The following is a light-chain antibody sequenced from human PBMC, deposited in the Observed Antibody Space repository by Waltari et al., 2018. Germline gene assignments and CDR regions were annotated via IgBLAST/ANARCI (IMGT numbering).Light chain of an antibody. J-gene: IGKJ2*01. CDR3: QQYYSTPYT. Sequence: DIVMTQSPDSLAVSLGERATINCKSSQSVLYSSNNKNYLAWYQHKRGQPPKLLIYWASTRESGAPDRFSGSRSGSDVAPAISSLQAEDVAVYCCQQYYSTPYTFGQGTKLEIK. CDR2: WAS. CDR1: QSVLYSSNNKNY. V-gene: IGKV4-1*01.